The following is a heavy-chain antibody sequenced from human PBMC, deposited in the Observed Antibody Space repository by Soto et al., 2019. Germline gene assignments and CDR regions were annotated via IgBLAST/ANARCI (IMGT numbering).Heavy chain of an antibody. J-gene: IGHJ4*02. Sequence: EVQVSESGGGLVQPGGSLRLSCAASGLTFSKADMSWVRQAPGKGLEWVSAITGSGVNTYYADSVKGRSTVSRDNSKNTLFLQMNSLRVEDTAIYYCATHSWDHWGQGTLVTVSS. CDR3: ATHSWDH. CDR1: GLTFSKAD. CDR2: ITGSGVNT. V-gene: IGHV3-23*01.